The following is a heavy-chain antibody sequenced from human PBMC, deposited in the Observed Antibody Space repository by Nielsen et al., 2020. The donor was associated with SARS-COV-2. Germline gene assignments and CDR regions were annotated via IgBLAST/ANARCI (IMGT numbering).Heavy chain of an antibody. CDR2: TYYSGNT. CDR1: GDSISSSGYY. J-gene: IGHJ4*02. CDR3: ARVYCSDANYYPDYFDY. Sequence: SETLSLTCTVSGDSISSSGYYWGWIRQPPGKGLEWIGSTYYSGNTYYNSSLQSRVTISVDTYKNQFSLQLSSVTAADTAVYYCARVYCSDANYYPDYFDYWGQGTLVTVSS. D-gene: IGHD2-15*01. V-gene: IGHV4-39*01.